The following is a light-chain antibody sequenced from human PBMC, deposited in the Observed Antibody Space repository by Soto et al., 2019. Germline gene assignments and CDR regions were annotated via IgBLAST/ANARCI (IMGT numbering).Light chain of an antibody. V-gene: IGKV3-15*01. CDR3: QQRLSWPIT. Sequence: EIVITQSPATLSVSPGERATLSCRASQSVSSNLAWYQQKPGQAPRLLIYGASTRATGIPARFSGSGSGTEFTLTISSLQSEDFAVYYCQQRLSWPITFGQGTKVDIK. CDR2: GAS. J-gene: IGKJ1*01. CDR1: QSVSSN.